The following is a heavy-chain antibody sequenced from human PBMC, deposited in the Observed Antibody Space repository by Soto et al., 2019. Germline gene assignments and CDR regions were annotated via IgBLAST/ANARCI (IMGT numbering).Heavy chain of an antibody. Sequence: TLSLTCAVYGGSFSGYYWSWIRQPPGKGLEWIGEINHSGSTNYNPSLKSRVTISVDTSKNQFSLKLSSVTAADTAVYYCAREPGYSYGYVMYFDYWGQGTLVTVSS. CDR3: AREPGYSYGYVMYFDY. D-gene: IGHD5-18*01. CDR1: GGSFSGYY. J-gene: IGHJ4*02. CDR2: INHSGST. V-gene: IGHV4-34*01.